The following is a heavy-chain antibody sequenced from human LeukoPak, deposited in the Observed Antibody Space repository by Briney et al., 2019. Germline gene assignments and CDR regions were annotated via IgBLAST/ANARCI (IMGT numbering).Heavy chain of an antibody. Sequence: GGSLRLSCAASGFTFSSYWMHWVRQAPGKGLVWVSRINSDGFRTDYADSVKGRFTISRDNSKNTLYLQMNSLRAEDTAVYYCAKDPGYYDYYMDVWGKGTTVTISS. J-gene: IGHJ6*03. CDR1: GFTFSSYW. CDR3: AKDPGYYDYYMDV. V-gene: IGHV3-74*01. CDR2: INSDGFRT.